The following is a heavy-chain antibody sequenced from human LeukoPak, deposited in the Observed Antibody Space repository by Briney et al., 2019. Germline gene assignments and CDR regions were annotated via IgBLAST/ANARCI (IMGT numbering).Heavy chain of an antibody. CDR3: ARRRYYDGSGYLE. J-gene: IGHJ1*01. CDR2: IYFSGRT. CDR1: GDSVSRSDSY. D-gene: IGHD3-22*01. V-gene: IGHV4-39*01. Sequence: PSETLSLTCSVSGDSVSRSDSYWDWIRQPPGKGLEWIGTIYFSGRTYYSPSLKSRVTMSVDPSNNQFSLNLRSVTAADTAVYYCARRRYYDGSGYLEWGQGTLLSVSS.